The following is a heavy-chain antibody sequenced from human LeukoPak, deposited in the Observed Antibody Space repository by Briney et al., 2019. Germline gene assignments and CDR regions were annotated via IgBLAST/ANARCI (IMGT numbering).Heavy chain of an antibody. CDR2: ISSSSSYI. Sequence: GGSLRLSCAASGFTFSSYSMNWVRQAPGKGLEWVSSISSSSSYIYYADSVKGRFTISRDNAKNSLYLQMNSLRAEDTAVYYCARDRANDFCSGYYLFDPWGQGTLVTVSS. V-gene: IGHV3-21*01. CDR3: ARDRANDFCSGYYLFDP. D-gene: IGHD3-3*01. CDR1: GFTFSSYS. J-gene: IGHJ5*02.